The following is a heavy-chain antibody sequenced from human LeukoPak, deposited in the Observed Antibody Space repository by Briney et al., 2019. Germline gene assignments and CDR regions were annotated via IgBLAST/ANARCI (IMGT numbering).Heavy chain of an antibody. Sequence: SETLSLTCTVSGGSISSYYWSWIRQPPGKGLEWIGYIYYSGSTNYNPSLKSRVTISVDTSKNQFSLKLSSVTAADTAVYYCARAESGYHNWFDPWGQGTLVTVSS. CDR3: ARAESGYHNWFDP. D-gene: IGHD3-3*01. V-gene: IGHV4-59*01. CDR1: GGSISSYY. CDR2: IYYSGST. J-gene: IGHJ5*02.